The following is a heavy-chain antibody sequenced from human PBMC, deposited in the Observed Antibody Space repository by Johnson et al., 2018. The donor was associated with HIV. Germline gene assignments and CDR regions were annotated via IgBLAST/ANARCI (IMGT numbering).Heavy chain of an antibody. Sequence: EVQLVESGGGLVQPGRSLRLSCAASGFTFDDYAMHWVRQAPGKGLEWVSGINWNSGIIGYVDSVKGRFTISRNNAKNSLYLQMNSLRAEDTALYYCAKAVSTVVTRAFDIWGQGTMVTVSS. CDR3: AKAVSTVVTRAFDI. CDR2: INWNSGII. D-gene: IGHD4-23*01. CDR1: GFTFDDYA. J-gene: IGHJ3*02. V-gene: IGHV3-9*01.